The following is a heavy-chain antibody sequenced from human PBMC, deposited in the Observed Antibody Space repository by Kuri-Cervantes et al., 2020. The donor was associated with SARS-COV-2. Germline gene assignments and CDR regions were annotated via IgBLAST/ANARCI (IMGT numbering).Heavy chain of an antibody. Sequence: GGSLRLSCAASGFTFSSYAMSWVRQAPGKGLEWASAISGSGGSTYYADSVKGRFTISRDNSKNTLYLQMNSLRAEDTAVYYCAKVGYSSGWYPPFDYWGQGTLVTVSS. V-gene: IGHV3-23*01. CDR1: GFTFSSYA. J-gene: IGHJ4*02. D-gene: IGHD6-19*01. CDR3: AKVGYSSGWYPPFDY. CDR2: ISGSGGST.